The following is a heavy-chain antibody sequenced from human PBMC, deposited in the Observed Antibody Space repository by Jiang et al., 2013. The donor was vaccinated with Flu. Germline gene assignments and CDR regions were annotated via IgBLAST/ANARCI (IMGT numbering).Heavy chain of an antibody. V-gene: IGHV4-34*01. J-gene: IGHJ3*02. Sequence: LLKPSETLSLTCAVYGGSFSGYYWSWIRQPPGKGLEWIGEINHSGSTNYNPSLKSRVTISVDTSKNQFSLKLSSVTAADTAVYYCARHPVYSGSYQWNIWGQGTMVTVSS. CDR3: ARHPVYSGSYQWNI. CDR2: INHSGST. D-gene: IGHD1-26*01. CDR1: GGSFSGYY.